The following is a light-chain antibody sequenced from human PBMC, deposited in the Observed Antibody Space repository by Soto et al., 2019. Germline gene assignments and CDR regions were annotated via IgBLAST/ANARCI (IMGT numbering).Light chain of an antibody. CDR2: GAS. Sequence: IVLTQSPATLSMSPGDRAALSCRASLNVATNIAWYHQNPGQAPRLLIYGASIRATGVPARFTGSGSGPDFTLTIITLQSEDFAVYYCHQYHTRLSTFGRETRV. V-gene: IGKV3D-15*03. J-gene: IGKJ4*02. CDR3: HQYHTRLST. CDR1: LNVATN.